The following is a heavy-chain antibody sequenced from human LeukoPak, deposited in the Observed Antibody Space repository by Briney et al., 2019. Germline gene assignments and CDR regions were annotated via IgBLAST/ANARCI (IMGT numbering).Heavy chain of an antibody. D-gene: IGHD6-13*01. Sequence: ASVKVSFKATGGTFSSYAISWVRQAPGQGLEWMGGIIPIFGTANYAQKFQGRVTITADKSTSTAYMELSSLRSEDTAVYYCAGHLSSSHGDAYIWGQGTMVTVSS. CDR3: AGHLSSSHGDAYI. CDR2: IIPIFGTA. CDR1: GGTFSSYA. V-gene: IGHV1-69*06. J-gene: IGHJ3*02.